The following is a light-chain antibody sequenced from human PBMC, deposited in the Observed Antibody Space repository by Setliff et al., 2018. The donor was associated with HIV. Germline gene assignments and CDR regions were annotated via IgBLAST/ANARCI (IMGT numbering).Light chain of an antibody. J-gene: IGLJ1*01. V-gene: IGLV2-14*03. Sequence: ALTQPASVSGSPGQSITISCIGTSSDVGGYDFVSWYQQRPDKAPKLIIFDVSERPSGVSHRFSGSKSGNTASLTISGLQTEDEGDYFCASYRSPATYVFGIGTKV. CDR3: ASYRSPATYV. CDR1: SSDVGGYDF. CDR2: DVS.